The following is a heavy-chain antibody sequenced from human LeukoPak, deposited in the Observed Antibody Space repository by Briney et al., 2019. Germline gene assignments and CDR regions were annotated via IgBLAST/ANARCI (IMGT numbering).Heavy chain of an antibody. CDR2: IAHHGNNR. CDR1: GFTFSASA. V-gene: IGHV3-30*02. CDR3: AKDGSWSCTD. Sequence: GGSLRLSCTTSGFTFSASAMHWVRQGPGKGLEWVSYIAHHGNNRHYVDSVKGRFTISRDNSKGTLYLQMNSLRGDDTAIYYCAKDGSWSCTDWGQGTLVTVAP. J-gene: IGHJ1*01. D-gene: IGHD2-8*02.